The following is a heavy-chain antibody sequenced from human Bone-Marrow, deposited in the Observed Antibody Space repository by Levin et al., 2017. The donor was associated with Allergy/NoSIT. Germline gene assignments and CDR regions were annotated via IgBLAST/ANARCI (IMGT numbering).Heavy chain of an antibody. CDR3: ARGIVGKAMVP. CDR2: ISSSSSTI. V-gene: IGHV3-48*01. D-gene: IGHD5-18*01. J-gene: IGHJ5*02. Sequence: GGSLRLSCAASGFTFSSYSMNWVRQAPGKGLEWVSYISSSSSTIYYADSVKGRFTISRDNAKNSLYLQMNSLRAEDTAVYYCARGIVGKAMVPWGQGTLVTVSS. CDR1: GFTFSSYS.